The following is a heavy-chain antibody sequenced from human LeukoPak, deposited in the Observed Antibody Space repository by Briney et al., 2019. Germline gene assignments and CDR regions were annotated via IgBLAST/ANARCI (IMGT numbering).Heavy chain of an antibody. D-gene: IGHD3-22*01. J-gene: IGHJ3*02. Sequence: GGSLRLSCAASGFIFSSYGMHWVRQAPGKGLEWVAFIRYDGTNKYYADSVKGRFTISRDNSKNTLYLQMNSLRAEDTAVYYCAKGFYYDSSGYYASDDAFDIWGQGTMVTVSS. CDR2: IRYDGTNK. CDR1: GFIFSSYG. CDR3: AKGFYYDSSGYYASDDAFDI. V-gene: IGHV3-30*02.